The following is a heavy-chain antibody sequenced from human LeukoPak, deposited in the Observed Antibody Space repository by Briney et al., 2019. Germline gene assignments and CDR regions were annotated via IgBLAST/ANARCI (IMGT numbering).Heavy chain of an antibody. D-gene: IGHD2-15*01. CDR1: GGSISSGDYY. CDR3: VIGVGWQPDY. CDR2: IYYSGST. J-gene: IGHJ4*02. V-gene: IGHV4-30-4*01. Sequence: SQTLSLTCTVSGGSISSGDYYWSWIRQPPGKGLEWIGYIYYSGSTYYNPSLKSRVTISVDTSKNQFSLKLRSVTAADTAVYYCVIGVGWQPDYWGQGALVTVSS.